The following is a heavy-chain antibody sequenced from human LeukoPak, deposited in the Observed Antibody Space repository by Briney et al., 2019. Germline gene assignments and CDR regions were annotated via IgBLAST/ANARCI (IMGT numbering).Heavy chain of an antibody. CDR2: INFDGSEK. V-gene: IGHV3-7*01. Sequence: GGTLRLSCAASGFTFANYWMTWVRQAPGKGLEWVAIINFDGSEKYYADSLKGRFTISRDNAEKSLYLQMNSLRAEDTALYYCARDGDSGWSLSHWGQGTLVTASS. J-gene: IGHJ1*01. CDR1: GFTFANYW. D-gene: IGHD6-13*01. CDR3: ARDGDSGWSLSH.